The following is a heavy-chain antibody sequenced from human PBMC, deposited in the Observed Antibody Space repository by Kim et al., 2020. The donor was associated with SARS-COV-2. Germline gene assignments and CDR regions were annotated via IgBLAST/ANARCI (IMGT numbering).Heavy chain of an antibody. CDR1: GYRFTDLS. J-gene: IGHJ4*02. Sequence: ASVKVSCKVSGYRFTDLSMHWVRQSPEKGLEWLGGFEPEDGEAIYALEFQGRVAFTADTCGDTAYMELSSLRSDDTAIYYCVSGEPTDYWGQGTLVTVSS. CDR3: VSGEPTDY. CDR2: FEPEDGEA. V-gene: IGHV1-24*01. D-gene: IGHD7-27*01.